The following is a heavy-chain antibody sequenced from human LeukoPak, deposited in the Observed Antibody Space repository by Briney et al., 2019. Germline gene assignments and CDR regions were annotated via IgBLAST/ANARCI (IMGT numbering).Heavy chain of an antibody. CDR3: AHRLRGERYDSTGYHRRFDY. CDR1: GVSLSATGVG. CDR2: IYWDDDN. Sequence: SGPTLVKPTQTLTLTCTFSGVSLSATGVGVGWIRQPPGKALEWLALIYWDDDNRYSPSLESRLTITKDTSKNQVVLTMTNMDPVDTATYYCAHRLRGERYDSTGYHRRFDYWGQGTLVTVSS. V-gene: IGHV2-5*02. D-gene: IGHD3-22*01. J-gene: IGHJ4*02.